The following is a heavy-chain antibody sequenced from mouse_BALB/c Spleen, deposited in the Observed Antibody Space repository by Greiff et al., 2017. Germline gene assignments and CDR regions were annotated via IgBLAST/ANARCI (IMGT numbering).Heavy chain of an antibody. V-gene: IGHV1-54*01. CDR1: GYAFTNYL. CDR2: INPGSGGT. CDR3: ARSGYDYDGATDY. Sequence: QVQLQQSGAELVRPGTSVKVSCKASGYAFTNYLIEWVKQRPGQGLEWIGVINPGSGGTNYNEKFKGKATLTADKSSSTAYMQLSSLTSDDSAVYFCARSGYDYDGATDYWGQGTTLTVSS. D-gene: IGHD2-4*01. J-gene: IGHJ2*01.